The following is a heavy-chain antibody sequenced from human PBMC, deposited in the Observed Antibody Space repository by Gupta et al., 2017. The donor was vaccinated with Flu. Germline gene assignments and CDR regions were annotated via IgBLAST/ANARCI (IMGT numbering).Heavy chain of an antibody. CDR3: VREKSCGGACYYMDG. Sequence: EAHLAESGGGVARPGGSLRVSCAVSGFTFGDCGSGWVRQARGKGLEWVCSIKGNGGPRGYMEAGKGRVTISRATARNSRHLQMNGLRAEDTAFYYCVREKSCGGACYYMDGGGKGTTVTVSS. CDR1: GFTFGDCG. CDR2: IKGNGGPR. D-gene: IGHD2-21*01. V-gene: IGHV3-20*04. J-gene: IGHJ6*03.